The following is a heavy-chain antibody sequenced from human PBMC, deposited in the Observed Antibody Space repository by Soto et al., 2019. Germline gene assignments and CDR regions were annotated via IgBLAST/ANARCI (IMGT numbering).Heavy chain of an antibody. Sequence: GASVKVSCKASGYTFTSYDINWVRQATGQGLEWMGWMNPNSGNTGYAQKFQGRVTMTRNTSISTAYMKLSSLRSEDTAVYYCARGGEYSSRQIYTRDYYSRDVWGKGTTVTVSS. CDR1: GYTFTSYD. D-gene: IGHD6-6*01. J-gene: IGHJ6*03. CDR3: ARGGEYSSRQIYTRDYYSRDV. CDR2: MNPNSGNT. V-gene: IGHV1-8*01.